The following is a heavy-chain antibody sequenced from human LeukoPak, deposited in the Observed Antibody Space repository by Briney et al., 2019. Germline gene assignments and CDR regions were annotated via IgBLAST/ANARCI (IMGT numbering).Heavy chain of an antibody. D-gene: IGHD3-22*01. J-gene: IGHJ4*02. CDR3: ARGYYYDSSGYPGDY. V-gene: IGHV3-20*04. Sequence: GGSLRLSCAASGFTLSSYWMSWVRQAPGKGLEWVSGINWNGGSTGYADSVKGRFTISRDNAKNSLYLQMNSRRAEDTALYYCARGYYYDSSGYPGDYWGQGTLVTVSS. CDR2: INWNGGST. CDR1: GFTLSSYW.